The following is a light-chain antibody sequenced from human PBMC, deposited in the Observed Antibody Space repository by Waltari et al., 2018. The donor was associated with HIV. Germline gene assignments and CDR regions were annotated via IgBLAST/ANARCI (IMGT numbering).Light chain of an antibody. Sequence: SSELTQDPAVSVALGPTIRITCQGDSLRSYYASWYQQKHGQAPVLVIYGKNNRPSGILSRFSGSSSGNTASLTSTGAQAEDEADYYCNSRDSSGNHLGVFGGGTKLTVL. CDR3: NSRDSSGNHLGV. J-gene: IGLJ2*01. CDR1: SLRSYY. CDR2: GKN. V-gene: IGLV3-19*01.